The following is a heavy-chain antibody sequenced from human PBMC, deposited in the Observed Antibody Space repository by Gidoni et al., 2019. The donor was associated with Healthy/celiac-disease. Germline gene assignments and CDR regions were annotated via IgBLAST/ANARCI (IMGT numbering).Heavy chain of an antibody. CDR1: GFTFSSYD. J-gene: IGHJ2*01. D-gene: IGHD6-13*01. Sequence: EVQLVESGGGLVQPGGSLRLSCAASGFTFSSYDMHWVRQATGKGLEWVSAIGTAGDTYYPGSVKGRFTISRENAKNSLYLQMNSLRAGDTAVYYCARDRVAAAGEGYFDLWGRGTLVTVSS. V-gene: IGHV3-13*04. CDR2: IGTAGDT. CDR3: ARDRVAAAGEGYFDL.